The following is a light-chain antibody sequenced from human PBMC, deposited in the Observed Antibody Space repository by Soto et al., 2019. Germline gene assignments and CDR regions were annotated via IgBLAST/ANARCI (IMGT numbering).Light chain of an antibody. CDR2: VNSDGSH. Sequence: QSVLTQSPSASASLGASVKLTCTLSGGHSSYTIAWHQQQPEKGPRLLMKVNSDGSHTKGAGIPDRFSGSSSEAERYLTISSLQSEDEGDYYCQTWGTYTQRMFGGGTQPTVL. CDR1: GGHSSYT. J-gene: IGLJ7*01. CDR3: QTWGTYTQRM. V-gene: IGLV4-69*01.